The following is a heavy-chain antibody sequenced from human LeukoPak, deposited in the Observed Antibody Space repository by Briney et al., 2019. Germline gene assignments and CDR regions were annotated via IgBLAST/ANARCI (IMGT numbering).Heavy chain of an antibody. CDR1: GFTFDDYA. CDR2: ISWNSGSI. D-gene: IGHD6-6*01. CDR3: AKANAGIAARHGMDV. Sequence: GRSLRLSCAASGFTFDDYAMHWVRQAPGKGLEWVSGISWNSGSIGYADSVKGRFTISRDNAKNSLYPQMNSLRAEDTALYYCAKANAGIAARHGMDVWGQGTTVTVSS. V-gene: IGHV3-9*01. J-gene: IGHJ6*02.